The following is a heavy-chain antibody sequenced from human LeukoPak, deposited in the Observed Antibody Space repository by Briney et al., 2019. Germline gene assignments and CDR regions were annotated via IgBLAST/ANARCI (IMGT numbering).Heavy chain of an antibody. CDR1: GGSISSGSYY. CDR3: ARDAAPRYSSGWYWFDP. CDR2: IYTSGST. D-gene: IGHD6-19*01. J-gene: IGHJ5*02. V-gene: IGHV4-61*02. Sequence: PSQTLSLTCTVSGGSISSGSYYWSWIRRPAGKGLEWIGRIYTSGSTNYNPSLKSRVTISVDTSKNQFSLKLSSVTAADTAVYYCARDAAPRYSSGWYWFDPWGQGTLVTVSS.